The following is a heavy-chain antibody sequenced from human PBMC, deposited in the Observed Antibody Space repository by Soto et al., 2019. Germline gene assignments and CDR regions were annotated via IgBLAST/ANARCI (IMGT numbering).Heavy chain of an antibody. Sequence: QVQLVQSGAEVEKPGASVKVSCKASGYTFTSKGITWVRQAPGQGLEWMGWISTYNGNTNYAQKLQGSVIMTTDVSTRTAYMALRCLGSEDTDVYYRARAVVVPAATGKSWFDPWGQGTLVTVSS. D-gene: IGHD2-2*01. V-gene: IGHV1-18*01. CDR3: ARAVVVPAATGKSWFDP. J-gene: IGHJ5*02. CDR1: GYTFTSKG. CDR2: ISTYNGNT.